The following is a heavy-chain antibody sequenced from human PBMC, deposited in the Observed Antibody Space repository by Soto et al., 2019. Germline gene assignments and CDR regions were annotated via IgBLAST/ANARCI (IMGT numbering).Heavy chain of an antibody. V-gene: IGHV1-58*01. J-gene: IGHJ3*02. CDR3: AADRSIFVFVIRERNAIYI. CDR2: IVVGSGNT. CDR1: GFTFTSSA. Sequence: SVKVSCKASGFTFTSSAVQWVRQARGQRLEWIGWIVVGSGNTNYAQKFQERVTITRDMSTSTAYMELSSLRSEDTAVYYCAADRSIFVFVIRERNAIYIWCQGTMVTVSS. D-gene: IGHD3-3*01.